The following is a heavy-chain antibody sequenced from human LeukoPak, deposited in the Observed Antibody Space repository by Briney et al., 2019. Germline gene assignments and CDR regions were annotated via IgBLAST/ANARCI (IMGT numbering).Heavy chain of an antibody. J-gene: IGHJ5*02. D-gene: IGHD3-22*01. Sequence: GGSLRLSCAASGFTFSSYSMNWVRQAPGKGLEWLSYISGSSSIIYYADSVKGRFSISRDNAKNALYLQMNSLRAEDTAVYYCARKLYYYDSGGSAGYAGWFDPWGQGTLVTVSS. CDR2: ISGSSSII. CDR3: ARKLYYYDSGGSAGYAGWFDP. CDR1: GFTFSSYS. V-gene: IGHV3-48*04.